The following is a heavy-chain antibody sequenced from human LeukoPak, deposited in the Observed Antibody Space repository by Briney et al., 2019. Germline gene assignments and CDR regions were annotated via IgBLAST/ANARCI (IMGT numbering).Heavy chain of an antibody. CDR1: GGSFSGYY. Sequence: SETLSLTCAVYGGSFSGYYWSWIRQPPGKGLEWIGEINHSGSTNYNPSLKSRVTISVDTSKNQFSLKLSSVTAAVTAVYYCARALLEYCSSTSCRPAHYYYGMDVWGKGTTVTVSS. CDR3: ARALLEYCSSTSCRPAHYYYGMDV. J-gene: IGHJ6*04. D-gene: IGHD2-2*01. CDR2: INHSGST. V-gene: IGHV4-34*01.